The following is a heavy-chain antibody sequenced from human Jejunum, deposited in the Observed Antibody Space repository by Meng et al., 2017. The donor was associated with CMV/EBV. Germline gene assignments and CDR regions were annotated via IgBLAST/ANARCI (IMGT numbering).Heavy chain of an antibody. V-gene: IGHV3-21*01. CDR2: ITSGSQYI. D-gene: IGHD6-13*01. CDR3: ATDYRRGAGPN. CDR1: GLDFNTYT. Sequence: ASGLDFNTYTMNWVRQAPGKGLEWVSSITSGSQYIFYTDSVKGRFTLSRDNAKKSLYLQMNSLRAADTAVYYCATDYRRGAGPNWGQGTLVTVSS. J-gene: IGHJ4*02.